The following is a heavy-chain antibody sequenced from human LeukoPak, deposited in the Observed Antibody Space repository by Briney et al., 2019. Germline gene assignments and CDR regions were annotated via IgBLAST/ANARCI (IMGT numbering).Heavy chain of an antibody. J-gene: IGHJ4*02. Sequence: SQTLSLTCTVSGDSISSGDYYWSWIRQPAGKGLEWIGRVYTSGSTNYNPSLKSRVTMSVDTSKNQFSLKLSSVTAADTAVYYCARGARLRYFPFDYWGQGTLVTVSS. CDR2: VYTSGST. CDR3: ARGARLRYFPFDY. V-gene: IGHV4-61*02. CDR1: GDSISSGDYY. D-gene: IGHD3-9*01.